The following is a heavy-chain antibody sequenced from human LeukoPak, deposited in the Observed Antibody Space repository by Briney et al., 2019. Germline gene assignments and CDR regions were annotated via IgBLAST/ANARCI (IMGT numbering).Heavy chain of an antibody. D-gene: IGHD3-16*01. V-gene: IGHV3-23*01. Sequence: GGSLRLSCAASGFTFDDFGMSWVRQAPGKGLEWVSAISGSGGSTYYADSVKGRFTISRDNAKNSLYLQMNSLRAEDTAVYYCARDHRGAFDYWGQGTLVTVSS. CDR2: ISGSGGST. CDR3: ARDHRGAFDY. CDR1: GFTFDDFG. J-gene: IGHJ4*02.